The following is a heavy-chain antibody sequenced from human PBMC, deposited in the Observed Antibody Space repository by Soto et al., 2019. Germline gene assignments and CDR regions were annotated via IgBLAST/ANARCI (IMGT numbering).Heavy chain of an antibody. CDR3: TNDPLSYIVEASDY. CDR1: GFTFSNAW. Sequence: GESLQISCAASGFTFSNAWLSWVRQAPGKGLEWVGRIESKTDGGTTYYATPVKGRFTISRDESKNTLYLQMNRLKTDDTAVYDCTNDPLSYIVEASDYWGQGTMVTVSS. J-gene: IGHJ4*01. D-gene: IGHD2-21*01. V-gene: IGHV3-15*04. CDR2: IESKTDGGTT.